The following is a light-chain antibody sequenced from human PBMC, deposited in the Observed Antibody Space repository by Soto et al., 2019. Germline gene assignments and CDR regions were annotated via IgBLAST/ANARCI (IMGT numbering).Light chain of an antibody. CDR2: GAS. CDR1: QSVSSSY. J-gene: IGKJ1*01. Sequence: EIVLPPSPGTMSLSPGGSATLSGRASQSVSSSYLAWYQQNPGQAHRLLIYGASSRATGIPDRFSGSGSGTDFTLTISRLEPEEFAVYYCQQYGSSPRTVGQGNKVDI. V-gene: IGKV3-20*01. CDR3: QQYGSSPRT.